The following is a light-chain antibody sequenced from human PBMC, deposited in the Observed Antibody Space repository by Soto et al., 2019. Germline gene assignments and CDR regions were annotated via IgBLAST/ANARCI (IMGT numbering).Light chain of an antibody. J-gene: IGLJ2*01. Sequence: QSVLTQPPSVSGAPGQRVTISCTGSSSNFGSSYDVHWYRQLPGTAPKLLIYGNNNRPSGVPDRFSGSKSGTSASLAITGLQAEDEADYYCQSSDSGLYVVFGGGTKLTVL. V-gene: IGLV1-40*01. CDR2: GNN. CDR1: SSNFGSSYD. CDR3: QSSDSGLYVV.